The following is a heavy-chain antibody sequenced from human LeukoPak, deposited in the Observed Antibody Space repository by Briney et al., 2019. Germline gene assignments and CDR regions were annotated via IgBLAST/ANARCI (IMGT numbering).Heavy chain of an antibody. CDR3: AKARGSGWHDPWYLDY. CDR2: IWFDGTNK. Sequence: GGSLRLSCAASGFTFSNYAMHWVRQAPGTGLGLVAVIWFDGTNKYYGDSVRGRSTISRDNSKNRLYLQMNSLRAEDTAVYYCAKARGSGWHDPWYLDYWGQGTLVTVS. D-gene: IGHD6-19*01. V-gene: IGHV3-33*06. J-gene: IGHJ4*02. CDR1: GFTFSNYA.